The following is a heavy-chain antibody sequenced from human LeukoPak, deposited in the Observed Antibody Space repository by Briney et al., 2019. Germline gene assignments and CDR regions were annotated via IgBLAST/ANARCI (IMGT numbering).Heavy chain of an antibody. CDR1: GFTVSSDY. V-gene: IGHV3-53*01. J-gene: IGHJ4*02. CDR2: IYSGGST. Sequence: GGSLRLSCAASGFTVSSDYMSWVRQPPGKGLEWVSVIYSGGSTNYADSVKGRFTISRDNSKNTLYLQMNSLRAEDTAVYYCARRLTYFDFWGQGTLVTVSS. CDR3: ARRLTYFDF.